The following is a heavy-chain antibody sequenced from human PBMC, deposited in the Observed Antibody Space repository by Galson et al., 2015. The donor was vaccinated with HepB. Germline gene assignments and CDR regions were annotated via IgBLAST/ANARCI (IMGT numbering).Heavy chain of an antibody. J-gene: IGHJ3*02. Sequence: SLRLSCAASGFTFSSYGMHWVRQAPGKGLEWVAFIRYDGSNKYYADSVKGRFTISRDNSKNTLYLQMNSLRAEDTAVYYCAKDGGDIVVVPAAVGCAFDIWGQGTMVTVSS. D-gene: IGHD2-2*01. CDR2: IRYDGSNK. V-gene: IGHV3-30*02. CDR3: AKDGGDIVVVPAAVGCAFDI. CDR1: GFTFSSYG.